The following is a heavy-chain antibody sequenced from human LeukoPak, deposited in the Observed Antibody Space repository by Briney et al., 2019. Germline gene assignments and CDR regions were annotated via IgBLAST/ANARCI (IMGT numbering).Heavy chain of an antibody. CDR1: GYSISSGYY. J-gene: IGHJ6*03. CDR2: IYHSGST. Sequence: SETLSLTCTVSGYSISSGYYWGWIRQPPGKGLEWIGNIYHSGSTYYNPSLKSRVTISVDTSKNQFSLKLSSVTAADTAVYYCAREGRWAENTRTYFMDVWGKGTTVTVSS. CDR3: AREGRWAENTRTYFMDV. D-gene: IGHD1-14*01. V-gene: IGHV4-38-2*02.